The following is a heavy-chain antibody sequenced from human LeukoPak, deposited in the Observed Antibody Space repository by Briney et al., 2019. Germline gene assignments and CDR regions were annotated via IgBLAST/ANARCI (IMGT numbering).Heavy chain of an antibody. CDR2: INHSGST. Sequence: SETLSPTCAVYGGSFSGYYWSWIRQPPGKGLEWIGEINHSGSTYYNPSLKSRVTISVDTSKNQFSLKLSSVTAADTAVYYCARGVSGTVAYNWFDPWGQGTLVTVSS. J-gene: IGHJ5*02. CDR1: GGSFSGYY. CDR3: ARGVSGTVAYNWFDP. V-gene: IGHV4-34*01. D-gene: IGHD6-19*01.